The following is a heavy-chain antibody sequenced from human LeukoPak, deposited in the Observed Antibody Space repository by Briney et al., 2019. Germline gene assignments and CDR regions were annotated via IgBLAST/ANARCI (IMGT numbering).Heavy chain of an antibody. Sequence: SETLSLTCAVYGGSFSGYYWSWIRQPPGKGLEWIGEINLCGSTNYNPSLKSRVTISVDTSKNQFSLKLSSVTAADTAVYYCAASEGNYYDSSGYYSVPIDYWGQGTLVTVSS. D-gene: IGHD3-22*01. CDR1: GGSFSGYY. CDR2: INLCGST. J-gene: IGHJ4*02. CDR3: AASEGNYYDSSGYYSVPIDY. V-gene: IGHV4-34*01.